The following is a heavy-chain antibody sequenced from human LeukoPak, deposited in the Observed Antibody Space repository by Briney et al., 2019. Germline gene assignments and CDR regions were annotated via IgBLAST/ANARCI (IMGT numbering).Heavy chain of an antibody. D-gene: IGHD5-24*01. J-gene: IGHJ4*02. CDR1: GASISSYY. Sequence: SETLSLTCAVSGASISSYYWSWIRQPAGKGLEWIGRLFTSGSTKYNPSLKSRVTIVVDKSKKHFSLKLSSVTAADTAVYYGARDTGDGFYDYWGQGSLVTVSS. CDR2: LFTSGST. V-gene: IGHV4-4*07. CDR3: ARDTGDGFYDY.